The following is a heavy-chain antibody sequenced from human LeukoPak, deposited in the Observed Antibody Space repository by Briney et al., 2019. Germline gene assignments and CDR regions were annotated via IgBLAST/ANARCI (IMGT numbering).Heavy chain of an antibody. CDR3: AGAGGYSGY. J-gene: IGHJ4*02. V-gene: IGHV3-66*01. CDR1: GFTVSTNH. D-gene: IGHD5-12*01. Sequence: GGSLRLSCAVSGFTVSTNHITWARQAPGKGLECVSVIYGGGSTYYADPVKGRFTISRDSSKNTVYLQMNSLRAEDTAVYYCAGAGGYSGYGSQGTLVTVSS. CDR2: IYGGGST.